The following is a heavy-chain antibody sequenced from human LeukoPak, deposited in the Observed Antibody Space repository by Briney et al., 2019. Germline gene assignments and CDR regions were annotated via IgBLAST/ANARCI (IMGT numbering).Heavy chain of an antibody. CDR2: IYSGGST. V-gene: IGHV3-66*01. J-gene: IGHJ6*02. CDR1: GFTVSSNY. CDR3: ARSMGPPYYYGMDV. Sequence: GGSLRRSCAASGFTVSSNYMIWVRQAPGKGLEWVSVIYSGGSTYYADSVKGRFTISRDNSKNTLYLQMNSLRAEDTAVYYCARSMGPPYYYGMDVWGQGTTVTVSS. D-gene: IGHD2/OR15-2a*01.